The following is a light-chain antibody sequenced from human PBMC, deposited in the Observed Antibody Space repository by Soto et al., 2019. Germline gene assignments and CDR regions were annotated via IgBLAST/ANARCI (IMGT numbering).Light chain of an antibody. V-gene: IGKV3-20*01. Sequence: EIVLTQSPGTLSLSPGERATLSCRASQSVSSTYLAWYQQKPGQAPRLLIYGASSRATGIQHRFSGSASGKDFTHTSNRLEPEDFAIYYCQQDGDSLTFGQGTKLEIK. CDR1: QSVSSTY. CDR2: GAS. CDR3: QQDGDSLT. J-gene: IGKJ2*01.